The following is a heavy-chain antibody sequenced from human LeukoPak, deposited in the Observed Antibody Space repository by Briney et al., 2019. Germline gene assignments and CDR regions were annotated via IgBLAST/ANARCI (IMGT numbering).Heavy chain of an antibody. CDR3: ARRPLRLGMDV. Sequence: SETLSLTCGVYGGSFSGYYWNWIRQPPGMGLEWIGEINHRGGTGYNPSLKSRVTMSVDTSKNVFSLKLTSVTAADTALYYCARRPLRLGMDVWGQGTTVTVSS. D-gene: IGHD2-21*01. V-gene: IGHV4-34*01. CDR1: GGSFSGYY. CDR2: INHRGGT. J-gene: IGHJ6*02.